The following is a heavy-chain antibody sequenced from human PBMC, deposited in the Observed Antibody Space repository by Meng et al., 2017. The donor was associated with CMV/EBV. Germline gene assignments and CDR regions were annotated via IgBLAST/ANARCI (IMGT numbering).Heavy chain of an antibody. D-gene: IGHD3-16*01. Sequence: GQLCKAGVSCKKPVASVQASGKASGYTFTGYYMHWVRQAPGQGLEWMGWINPTSGGTNFAQKFQGRVTMTRDTSISTAYMELSRLRSDDTAVYYCARHYDYDDYWGQGTLVTVSS. CDR3: ARHYDYDDY. CDR2: INPTSGGT. V-gene: IGHV1-2*02. J-gene: IGHJ4*02. CDR1: GYTFTGYY.